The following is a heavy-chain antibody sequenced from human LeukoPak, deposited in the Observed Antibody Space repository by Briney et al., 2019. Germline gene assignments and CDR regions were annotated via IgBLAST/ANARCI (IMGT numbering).Heavy chain of an antibody. V-gene: IGHV4-39*07. CDR2: IYYTGPT. CDR3: ARGRVSSSTWHSTYYYYFYMDV. Sequence: PSETLSLTCTVSGVSISTSRYYWGWIRQPPGKGLEWIGNIYYTGPTYYNASLESRVTISLDTSKNQFFLKLNSVTAADTAVYFCARGRVSSSTWHSTYYYYFYMDVWGKGTTVTVSS. CDR1: GVSISTSRYY. D-gene: IGHD4-11*01. J-gene: IGHJ6*03.